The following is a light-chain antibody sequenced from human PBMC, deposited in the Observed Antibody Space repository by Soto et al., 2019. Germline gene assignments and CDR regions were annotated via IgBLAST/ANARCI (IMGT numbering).Light chain of an antibody. CDR3: ILYSNSRILV. J-gene: IGLJ1*01. CDR2: KVS. CDR1: NSDIGGYNY. Sequence: QSALTQPASVSGSLEQSITISCTGTNSDIGGYNYVSWYQQHPRKAPKLMIYKVSNRPSGISNRFSGSKAGNTASLTISGLQAEDEADYYCILYSNSRILVFGTGTKLTVL. V-gene: IGLV2-14*01.